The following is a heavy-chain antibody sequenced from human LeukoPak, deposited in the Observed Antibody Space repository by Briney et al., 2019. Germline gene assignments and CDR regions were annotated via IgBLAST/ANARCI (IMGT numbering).Heavy chain of an antibody. V-gene: IGHV4-39*01. D-gene: IGHD6-13*01. CDR3: VSCSRWGRCDY. J-gene: IGHJ4*02. CDR1: GASIRNRXYX. Sequence: SETLSLTCSVSGASIRNRXYXXGWIRQPXXXXXXXIGIIXFXGXTYYXPSXKXXXXISGDTSKNQVSLRLTSETAADTALYYCVSCSRWGRCDYWGQGTLVTVSS. CDR2: IXFXGXT.